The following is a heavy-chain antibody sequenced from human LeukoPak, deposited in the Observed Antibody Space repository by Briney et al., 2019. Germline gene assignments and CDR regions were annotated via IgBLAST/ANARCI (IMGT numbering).Heavy chain of an antibody. CDR1: GGSISSYY. D-gene: IGHD6-13*01. CDR3: ARVGSSSWYRLAPKSYYFDY. Sequence: PSETLSLTCTVSGGSISSYYWSWIRQPPGKGLEWIGYIYYSGSTNYNPSLKGRVTISVDTSKNQFSLKLSSVTAADTAVYYCARVGSSSWYRLAPKSYYFDYWGQGTLVTVSS. CDR2: IYYSGST. V-gene: IGHV4-59*01. J-gene: IGHJ4*02.